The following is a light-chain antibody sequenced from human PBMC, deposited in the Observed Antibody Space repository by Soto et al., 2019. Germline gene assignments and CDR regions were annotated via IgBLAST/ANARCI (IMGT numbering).Light chain of an antibody. V-gene: IGLV2-14*03. CDR2: EVR. CDR3: SSYTSSGTYV. J-gene: IGLJ1*01. CDR1: RSDIGGYSH. Sequence: QSALTQPASVSGSPGQSITVSCTGTRSDIGGYSHVSWYQQHPGKVPKLIIYEVRNRPSGVSNRFSGSKSGNTASLTISGLQAEDEAEYYCSSYTSSGTYVFGTGTKLTVL.